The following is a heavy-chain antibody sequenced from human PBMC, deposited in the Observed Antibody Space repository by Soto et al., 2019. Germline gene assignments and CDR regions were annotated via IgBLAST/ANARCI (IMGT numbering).Heavy chain of an antibody. D-gene: IGHD6-25*01. J-gene: IGHJ4*02. CDR3: ARDLAAKVYY. Sequence: QLVQSGAEVKKPGASVKVSCKASGYTFTSHGISWVRQAPGQGLEWMGWVSGYNGNTNYAQKFQGRVTMTTDTSTTTPYMELRSQTSADTAVYYCARDLAAKVYYWGQGTLVTVSS. CDR1: GYTFTSHG. V-gene: IGHV1-18*01. CDR2: VSGYNGNT.